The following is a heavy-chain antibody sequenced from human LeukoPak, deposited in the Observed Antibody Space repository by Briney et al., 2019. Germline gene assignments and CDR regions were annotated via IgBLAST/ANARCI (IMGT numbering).Heavy chain of an antibody. V-gene: IGHV3-74*01. D-gene: IGHD2-15*01. CDR2: INSDGSST. CDR3: ARVLDGCDY. J-gene: IGHJ4*02. Sequence: GGSLRLSCAASGFTFSNYWMHWVRQAPGKGLVWVSRINSDGSSTTYADSVKGRFTISRDNGQNTLYLQMNSLRAEDTAVYYCARVLDGCDYWGQGTLVTVSS. CDR1: GFTFSNYW.